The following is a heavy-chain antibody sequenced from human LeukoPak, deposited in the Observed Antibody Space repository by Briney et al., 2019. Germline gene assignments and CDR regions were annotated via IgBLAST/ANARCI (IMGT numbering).Heavy chain of an antibody. CDR2: IYYSGST. CDR3: ARVRAYCSSTSCPSCFDP. V-gene: IGHV4-59*01. J-gene: IGHJ5*02. D-gene: IGHD2-2*01. Sequence: SDTLSLTCTVSGGSISSYYWSWIRQPPGKGLEGIGYIYYSGSTNYNPSLKSRVTISVDTSKNQFSLKLSSVTAADTAVYYCARVRAYCSSTSCPSCFDPWGQGTLVTVSS. CDR1: GGSISSYY.